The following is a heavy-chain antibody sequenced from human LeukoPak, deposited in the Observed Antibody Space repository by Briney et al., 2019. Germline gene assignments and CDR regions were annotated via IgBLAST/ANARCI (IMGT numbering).Heavy chain of an antibody. CDR2: ISYDGSNK. V-gene: IGHV3-30*04. Sequence: GGSLRLSCAASGFTFSSYAMHWVRQAPGKGLEWVAGISYDGSNKYYADSEKGRFTISRDNAKKSLFLQMNSLRAEDTAVYYCARDYGDYEPGRHHYYYYYMDVWGKGTTVTVSS. J-gene: IGHJ6*03. CDR1: GFTFSSYA. CDR3: ARDYGDYEPGRHHYYYYYMDV. D-gene: IGHD4-17*01.